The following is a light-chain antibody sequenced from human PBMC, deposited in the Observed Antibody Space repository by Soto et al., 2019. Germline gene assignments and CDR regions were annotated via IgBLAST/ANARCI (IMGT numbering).Light chain of an antibody. CDR3: QPANSFPLT. J-gene: IGKJ4*01. CDR2: AAS. Sequence: DIQMTQSPSSVSASVGDRVTITCRTSQGISSWLAWYQQKPGKAPRLLIYAASSLQSRVPSRFRGSASGTDFPLTIRSLQPEDFATYYCQPANSFPLTFGEGTKVEIK. CDR1: QGISSW. V-gene: IGKV1-12*01.